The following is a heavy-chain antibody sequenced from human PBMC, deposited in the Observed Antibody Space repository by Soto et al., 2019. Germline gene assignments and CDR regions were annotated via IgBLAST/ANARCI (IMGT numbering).Heavy chain of an antibody. CDR3: ARDQVKGTMTIL. Sequence: VRQAPGKGLEWVAVISYDGSNKYYADSVKGRFTISRDNSKNTMYLQMNSLSAEDTAVYHCARDQVKGTMTILWGQGTLVTVSS. V-gene: IGHV3-30*03. J-gene: IGHJ4*02. D-gene: IGHD4-17*01. CDR2: ISYDGSNK.